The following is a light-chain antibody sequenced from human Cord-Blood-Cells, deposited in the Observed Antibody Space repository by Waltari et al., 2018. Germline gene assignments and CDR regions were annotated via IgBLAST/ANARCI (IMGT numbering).Light chain of an antibody. Sequence: EIQMTQSPSSLSASVGDRVTITCQAIQDISNYLNWYQQKPGKAPKLLIYDASNLETGVPSRFSGSGSGTDFTFTISSLQPEDIATYYCQQYDNLTFGGGTKVEIK. CDR3: QQYDNLT. V-gene: IGKV1-33*01. J-gene: IGKJ4*01. CDR2: DAS. CDR1: QDISNY.